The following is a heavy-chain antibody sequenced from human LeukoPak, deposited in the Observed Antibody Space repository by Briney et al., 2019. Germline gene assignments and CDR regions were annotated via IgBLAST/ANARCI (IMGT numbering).Heavy chain of an antibody. CDR2: IKQDGSDK. CDR3: TTDTWYSAGH. J-gene: IGHJ4*02. V-gene: IGHV3-7*03. CDR1: GFTFSSYW. Sequence: GGSLRLSCSASGFTFSSYWMSWVRQAPGKGLEWVANIKQDGSDKYYVDSVKGRFTISRDNAKNSLYLQMNSLRAEDTAIYYCTTDTWYSAGHWGQGTLVTVSS. D-gene: IGHD2-15*01.